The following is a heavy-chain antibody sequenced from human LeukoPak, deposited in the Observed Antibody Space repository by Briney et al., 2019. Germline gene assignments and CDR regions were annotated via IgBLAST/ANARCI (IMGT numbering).Heavy chain of an antibody. CDR2: IYTGGST. CDR3: ARDLGTNDAFDI. Sequence: PGRSLRLSCAASGFTVSTTYMSWVRQAPGKGLEWVSLIYTGGSTYYAHSVKGRFTISRDNSKNTLYLQMNSLRAEDTAVYYCARDLGTNDAFDIWGQGTMLTVSS. J-gene: IGHJ3*02. CDR1: GFTVSTTY. V-gene: IGHV3-53*01. D-gene: IGHD7-27*01.